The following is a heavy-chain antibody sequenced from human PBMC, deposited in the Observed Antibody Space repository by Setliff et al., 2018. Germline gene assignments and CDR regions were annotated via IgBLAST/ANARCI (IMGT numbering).Heavy chain of an antibody. Sequence: TLSLTCTVSGGSISSGGYYWSWIRQHPGKGLEWIGYIYYSGSTYYNPSLKSRVTVSVDTSKNQFSLKLSSVTAADTAVYYCARVARLVLSRNAFDIWGQGTMVTVS. CDR3: ARVARLVLSRNAFDI. D-gene: IGHD2-2*01. V-gene: IGHV4-31*03. CDR2: IYYSGST. CDR1: GGSISSGGYY. J-gene: IGHJ3*02.